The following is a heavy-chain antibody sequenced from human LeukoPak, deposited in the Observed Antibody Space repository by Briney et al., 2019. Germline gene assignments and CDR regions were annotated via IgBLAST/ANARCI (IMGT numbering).Heavy chain of an antibody. D-gene: IGHD1-1*01. V-gene: IGHV3-30*04. CDR2: ISYDGSNK. CDR1: GFTFSSYA. Sequence: GGSLRLSCAASGFTFSSYAMHWVRQAPGKGLEWVAVISYDGSNKYYADSVKGRFTISRDNSKNTLYLQMNSLRAVDTAVYYCAREYNWNDEGYFDYWGQGTLVTVSS. J-gene: IGHJ4*02. CDR3: AREYNWNDEGYFDY.